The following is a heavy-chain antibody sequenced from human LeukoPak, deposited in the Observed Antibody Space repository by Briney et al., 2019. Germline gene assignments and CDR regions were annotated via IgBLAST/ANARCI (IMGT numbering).Heavy chain of an antibody. CDR3: ARDGSDYGDAEYFQH. V-gene: IGHV1-18*01. CDR2: ISAYNGNT. D-gene: IGHD4-17*01. J-gene: IGHJ1*01. CDR1: GYTFTSYG. Sequence: GASVKVSCKASGYTFTSYGISWVRQAPGQGLEWMGWISAYNGNTNYAQKLQGRVTMTTDTSTSTAYMELRSLRSDDTAVYYCARDGSDYGDAEYFQHWGQGTLVTVSS.